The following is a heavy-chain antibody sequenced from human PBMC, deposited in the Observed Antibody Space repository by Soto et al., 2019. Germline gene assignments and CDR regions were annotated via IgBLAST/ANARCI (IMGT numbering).Heavy chain of an antibody. Sequence: TLSDTGTGSLASMHSDGFYWGWIPQSPGKGLPWRATIHSGGATYYNPSFRSRVTISVDTCKNQVSLTVKSVHAADTAVYYCARPYRSGWPNAFHMWG. CDR1: LASMHSDGFY. CDR2: IHSGGAT. CDR3: ARPYRSGWPNAFHM. D-gene: IGHD6-19*01. V-gene: IGHV4-39*01. J-gene: IGHJ3*02.